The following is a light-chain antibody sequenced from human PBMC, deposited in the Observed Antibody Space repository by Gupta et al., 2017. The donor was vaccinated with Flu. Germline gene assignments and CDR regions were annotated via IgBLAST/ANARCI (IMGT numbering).Light chain of an antibody. CDR1: QGISSY. CDR2: AAS. J-gene: IGKJ3*01. CDR3: QQLNSSPVT. V-gene: IGKV1-9*01. Sequence: DIQLTQSPSFLSASIGDRVTITCRASQGISSYLAWYQQKPGKAPKLLIYAASTLQSGVPSRFSGSGSGTEFTLTISSLQPEDFATYYCQQLNSSPVTFGYGTKVEIK.